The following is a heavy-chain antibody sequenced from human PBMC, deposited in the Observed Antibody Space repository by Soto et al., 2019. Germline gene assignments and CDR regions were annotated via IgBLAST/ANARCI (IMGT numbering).Heavy chain of an antibody. Sequence: SETLSLTCTVSSGSISSTIYSWDWIRQPPGKGLEWIGEINHSGSTNYNPSLKSRVTISVDTSKNQFSLKLSSVTAADTAVYYCARGIQLWPITYYFDYWGQGTLVTVSS. D-gene: IGHD5-18*01. CDR1: SGSISSTIYS. CDR3: ARGIQLWPITYYFDY. V-gene: IGHV4-39*07. CDR2: INHSGST. J-gene: IGHJ4*02.